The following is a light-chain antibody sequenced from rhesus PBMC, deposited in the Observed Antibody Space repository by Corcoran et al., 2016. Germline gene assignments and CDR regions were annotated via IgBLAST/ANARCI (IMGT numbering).Light chain of an antibody. Sequence: DIQMTQSPSSLSASVGDTVTITCRASQSFSSSLAWYQQKPGKAPKLLIYSASSLESGVPSRFSGSKSGTDFTLTISSLQPEDSAAYYCQHYYDNPPTFGQGTKVEIK. J-gene: IGKJ1*01. CDR2: SAS. CDR1: QSFSSS. CDR3: QHYYDNPPT. V-gene: IGKV1-46*01.